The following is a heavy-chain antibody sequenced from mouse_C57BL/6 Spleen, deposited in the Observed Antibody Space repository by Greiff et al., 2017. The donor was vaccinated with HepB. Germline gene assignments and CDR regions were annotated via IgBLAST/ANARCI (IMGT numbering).Heavy chain of an antibody. CDR3: ARGGLFDY. CDR2: ISDGGSYT. Sequence: DVQLVESGGGLVKPGGSLKLSCAASGFTFSSYAMSWVRQTPEKRLEWVATISDGGSYTYYPDNVKGRFTISRDNAKNNLYLQMSHLKSEDTAMYYCARGGLFDYWGQGTTLTVSS. CDR1: GFTFSSYA. V-gene: IGHV5-4*01. D-gene: IGHD3-1*01. J-gene: IGHJ2*01.